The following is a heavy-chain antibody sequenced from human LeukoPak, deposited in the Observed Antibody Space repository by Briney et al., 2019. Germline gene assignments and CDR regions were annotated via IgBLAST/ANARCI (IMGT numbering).Heavy chain of an antibody. V-gene: IGHV3-30*04. CDR1: GFTFSSYA. CDR3: ARTVASYFDY. CDR2: ISYDGSNK. J-gene: IGHJ4*02. D-gene: IGHD6-19*01. Sequence: GGSLRLSCAASGFTFSSYAMHWVRQPPGKGLEWVAVISYDGSNKYYADSVKGRFTIPRDNSKNTLYLQMNSLRAEDTAVYYCARTVASYFDYWSQGTLVTVSS.